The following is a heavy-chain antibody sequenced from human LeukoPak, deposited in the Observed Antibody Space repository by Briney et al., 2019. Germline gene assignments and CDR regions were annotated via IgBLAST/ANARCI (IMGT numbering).Heavy chain of an antibody. Sequence: ASVKVSCKASGGTFSSYAISWVRQAPGQGLEWMGRIIPILGIANYAQKFQGRVTITADKSTSTAYMELSSLRSEDTAVYYCARDRLNIVVVVAATAFDYWGQGTLVTVSS. CDR3: ARDRLNIVVVVAATAFDY. CDR2: IIPILGIA. V-gene: IGHV1-69*04. D-gene: IGHD2-15*01. CDR1: GGTFSSYA. J-gene: IGHJ4*02.